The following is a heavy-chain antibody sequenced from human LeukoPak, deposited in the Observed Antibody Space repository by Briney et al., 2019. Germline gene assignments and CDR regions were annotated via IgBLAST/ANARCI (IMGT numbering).Heavy chain of an antibody. J-gene: IGHJ4*02. D-gene: IGHD1-14*01. Sequence: GGSLRLSCAASGFSFSSTYMSWVRQAPGKGLEWVSIIYSDGSTYYADSVKGRFTISRDNSQNTLSLQMNSLRAEDTAVYYCARDPAAGRLRDWGQGTLVTVSS. CDR2: IYSDGST. CDR1: GFSFSSTY. CDR3: ARDPAAGRLRD. V-gene: IGHV3-53*01.